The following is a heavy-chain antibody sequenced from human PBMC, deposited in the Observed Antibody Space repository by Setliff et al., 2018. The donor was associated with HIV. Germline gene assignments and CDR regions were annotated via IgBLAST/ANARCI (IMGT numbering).Heavy chain of an antibody. Sequence: PGGSLRLSCAASGFTFNSYSMNWVRQAPGKGLEWVSYISSSSTIYYADSVKGRFTISRDNAKNSLYLQMNSLRAEDTAVYYCARVESSNSWGNYYYYMDVWGKGTTVTVSS. CDR1: GFTFNSYS. V-gene: IGHV3-48*04. D-gene: IGHD6-6*01. CDR3: ARVESSNSWGNYYYYMDV. J-gene: IGHJ6*03. CDR2: ISSSSTI.